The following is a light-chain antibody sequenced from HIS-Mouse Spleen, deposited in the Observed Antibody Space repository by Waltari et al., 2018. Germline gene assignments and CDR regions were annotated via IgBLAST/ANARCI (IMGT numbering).Light chain of an antibody. CDR2: EVS. CDR3: SSYTSSSTF. CDR1: SSDVGGYNY. V-gene: IGLV2-14*01. Sequence: QSALTQPASVSGSPGQSLTISCTGTSSDVGGYNYVPWYQQHPGKAPKLMIYEVSNRPSGVSNRFSGSKSGNTASLTISGLQAEDEADYYCSSYTSSSTFFGTGTKVTVL. J-gene: IGLJ1*01.